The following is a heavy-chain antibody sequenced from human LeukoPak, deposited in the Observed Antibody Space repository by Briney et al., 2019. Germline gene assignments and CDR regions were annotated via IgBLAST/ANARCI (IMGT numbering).Heavy chain of an antibody. Sequence: GGSPRLSCAASGFTFSTYWMSWVRQLPGKGLQWVANINEDGSEKDYVDSVKGRFTISRDNAKNSLYLQMDSLRAEDTAVYYCARDYGGRLGYFDYWGQGTLVTVSS. CDR1: GFTFSTYW. CDR2: INEDGSEK. J-gene: IGHJ4*02. CDR3: ARDYGGRLGYFDY. D-gene: IGHD4-23*01. V-gene: IGHV3-7*01.